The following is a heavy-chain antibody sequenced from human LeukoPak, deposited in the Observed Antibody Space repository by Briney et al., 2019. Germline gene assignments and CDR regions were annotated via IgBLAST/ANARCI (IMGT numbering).Heavy chain of an antibody. CDR1: GFTFSTSW. Sequence: GGSLRLSCAASGFTFSTSWMAWVRQAPGKGLEWVAKIKEDGTAKNYVVSVRGRFTISRDNAKNSLFLQMNSLRGEDTAVYYCTRDSGYNAFDIWGQATMVTVSS. D-gene: IGHD5-12*01. J-gene: IGHJ3*02. CDR2: IKEDGTAK. CDR3: TRDSGYNAFDI. V-gene: IGHV3-7*01.